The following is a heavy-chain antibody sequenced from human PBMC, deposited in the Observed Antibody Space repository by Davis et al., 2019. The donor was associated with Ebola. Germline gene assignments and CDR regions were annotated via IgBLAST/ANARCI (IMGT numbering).Heavy chain of an antibody. CDR2: IKQDGSEK. CDR3: ARDYMVFDY. CDR1: GGSFSGYY. D-gene: IGHD3-10*01. V-gene: IGHV3-7*03. J-gene: IGHJ4*02. Sequence: PSETLSLTCAVYGGSFSGYYWSWVRQAPGKGLEWVANIKQDGSEKYYVDSVKGRFTISRDNAKNSLYLQMNSLRAEDTAVYYCARDYMVFDYWGQGTLVTVSS.